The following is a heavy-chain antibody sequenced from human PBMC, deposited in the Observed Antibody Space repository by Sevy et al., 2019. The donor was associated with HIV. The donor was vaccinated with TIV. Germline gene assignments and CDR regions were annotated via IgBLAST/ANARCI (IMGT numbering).Heavy chain of an antibody. CDR1: GGSFSGYY. D-gene: IGHD2-2*01. J-gene: IGHJ3*02. V-gene: IGHV4-34*01. CDR2: INHSGST. CDR3: ARHCSSSSCSHAFDI. Sequence: SETLSLTCAVYGGSFSGYYWSWIRQPPGKGLEWIGEINHSGSTNYNPSLKSRVTISVDTPKNQLSLKLNPVTAADTAGYYCARHCSSSSCSHAFDIWGQGTMVTVSS.